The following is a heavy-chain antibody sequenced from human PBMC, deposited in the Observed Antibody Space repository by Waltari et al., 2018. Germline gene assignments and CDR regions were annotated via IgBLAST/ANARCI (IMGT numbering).Heavy chain of an antibody. J-gene: IGHJ3*02. CDR2: ISGSGGST. D-gene: IGHD2-15*01. CDR3: ARDLVVTLGAFDI. CDR1: GFTFSSYA. Sequence: EVQLLESGGGLVQPGGSLRLSCAASGFTFSSYAMSWVGQAPGKGLEWVSAISGSGGSTYYADSVKGRFTISRDNSKNTLYLQMNSLRAEDTAVYYCARDLVVTLGAFDIWGQGTMVTVSS. V-gene: IGHV3-23*01.